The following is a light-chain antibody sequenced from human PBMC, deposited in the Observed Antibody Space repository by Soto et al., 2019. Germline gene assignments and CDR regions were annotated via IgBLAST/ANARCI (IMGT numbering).Light chain of an antibody. CDR1: QSVSTSY. CDR3: QQYGSSPFT. V-gene: IGKV3-20*01. Sequence: EIVLTQSTGTLSLSPGERATLSCRASQSVSTSYLAWYQQKPGQAPRLLIYGASSRATGIPDRFSGSGSGTDFTLTISRLEPEDFALYYCQQYGSSPFTFGGGTKVELK. CDR2: GAS. J-gene: IGKJ4*01.